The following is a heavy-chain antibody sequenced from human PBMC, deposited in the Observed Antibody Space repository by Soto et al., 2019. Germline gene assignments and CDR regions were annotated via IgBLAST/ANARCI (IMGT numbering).Heavy chain of an antibody. CDR2: ISGSGGST. V-gene: IGHV3-23*01. CDR3: AKGQLGVEAVFDVWPKEV. Sequence: AGGSLRLSWAASGFTFSSYAIIWVRQAPGKGLEWVSAISGSGGSTYYADSVKGRFTISRDNSKNTLYLQMNSLRAEDTAVYYCAKGQLGVEAVFDVWPKEVWGKGTPVTVSS. CDR1: GFTFSSYA. J-gene: IGHJ6*04. D-gene: IGHD6-6*01.